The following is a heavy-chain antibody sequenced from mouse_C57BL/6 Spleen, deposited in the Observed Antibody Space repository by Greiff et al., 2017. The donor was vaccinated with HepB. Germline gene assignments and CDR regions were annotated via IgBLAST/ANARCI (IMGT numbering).Heavy chain of an antibody. Sequence: QVQLQQSGAELVRPGTSVKVSCKASGYAFTNYLIEWVKQRPGQGLEWIGVINPGSGGTNDNEKFKGKATLTADKSSSTAYMQLSSLTSEDSAVYFCARSGFTTVVVPYAMDYWGQGTSVTVSS. D-gene: IGHD1-1*01. V-gene: IGHV1-54*01. CDR3: ARSGFTTVVVPYAMDY. CDR1: GYAFTNYL. CDR2: INPGSGGT. J-gene: IGHJ4*01.